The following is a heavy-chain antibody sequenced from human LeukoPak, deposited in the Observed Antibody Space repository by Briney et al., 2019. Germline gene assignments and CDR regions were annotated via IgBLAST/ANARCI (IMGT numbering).Heavy chain of an antibody. V-gene: IGHV1-46*01. CDR2: FNPSGGST. J-gene: IGHJ6*03. CDR3: ARGRDYMDV. Sequence: ASVKVSCKASGYTFISYFLHWVRQAPGQGLEWMGIFNPSGGSTSYAEKFQGRVTMTRDMSTSTVYMELRSLRSADTAVYYCARGRDYMDVWGKGTTVTVSS. CDR1: GYTFISYF.